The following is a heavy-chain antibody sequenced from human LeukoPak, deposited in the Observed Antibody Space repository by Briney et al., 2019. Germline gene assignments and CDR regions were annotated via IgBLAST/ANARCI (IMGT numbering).Heavy chain of an antibody. D-gene: IGHD1-1*01. CDR2: ISASGANT. Sequence: GGSLRLSCAASGFTFNSYGMNWVRQAPGKGLEWVSAISASGANTYYADSVKGRFTISRDNAKNTLYLQMNSLRAEDTAVYYCAKERGPSRPFDCWGQGTLVTVSS. J-gene: IGHJ4*02. CDR3: AKERGPSRPFDC. CDR1: GFTFNSYG. V-gene: IGHV3-23*01.